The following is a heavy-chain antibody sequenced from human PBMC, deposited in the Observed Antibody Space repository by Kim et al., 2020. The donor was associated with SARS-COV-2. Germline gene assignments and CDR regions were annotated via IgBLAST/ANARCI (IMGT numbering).Heavy chain of an antibody. V-gene: IGHV3-21*01. CDR3: ARSRYFDWLLYPIDY. Sequence: DSVKGRFTISRDNAKNSLYLQMNSLRAEDTAVYYCARSRYFDWLLYPIDYWGQGTLVTVSS. D-gene: IGHD3-9*01. J-gene: IGHJ4*02.